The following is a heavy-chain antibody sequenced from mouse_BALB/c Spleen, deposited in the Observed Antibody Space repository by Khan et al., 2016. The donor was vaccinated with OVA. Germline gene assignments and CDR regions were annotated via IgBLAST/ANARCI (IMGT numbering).Heavy chain of an antibody. CDR3: TRGGYGSRFAD. D-gene: IGHD1-2*01. V-gene: IGHV5-4*02. J-gene: IGHJ3*01. Sequence: EVELVESGGGLVKPGGSLKLSCAASGFTFSDYYMYWVRQTPAKRLEWVATVSDGGNDTSYPDSVKGRVTISRDNAKNNLYLQMNSPTSEDTARYYCTRGGYGSRFADWGQGTLGTVSA. CDR1: GFTFSDYY. CDR2: VSDGGNDT.